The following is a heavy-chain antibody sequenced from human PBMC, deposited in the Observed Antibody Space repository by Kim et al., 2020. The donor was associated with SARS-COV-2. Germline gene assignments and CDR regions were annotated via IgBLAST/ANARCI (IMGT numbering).Heavy chain of an antibody. J-gene: IGHJ4*02. D-gene: IGHD6-13*01. CDR2: IYYSGST. V-gene: IGHV4-59*01. Sequence: SETLSLTCTVSGGSISSYYWSWIRQPPGKGLEWIGYIYYSGSTNYNPSLKSRVTISVDTSKNQFSLKLSSVTAADTAVYYCARAPTWDSSSWLVLDYWGQGALVTVSS. CDR3: ARAPTWDSSSWLVLDY. CDR1: GGSISSYY.